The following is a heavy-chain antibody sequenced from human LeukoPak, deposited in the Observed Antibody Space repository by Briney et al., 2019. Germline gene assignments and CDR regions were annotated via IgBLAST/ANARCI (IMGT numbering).Heavy chain of an antibody. CDR3: AKDDSSA. V-gene: IGHV3-30*18. Sequence: GGSLRLSCAASGFTVSSNYMSWVRQAPGKGLEWVAVISYDGSNKYYADSVKGRFTISRDNSKNTLYLQMNSLRAEDTAVYYCAKDDSSAWGQGTMVTVSS. CDR1: GFTVSSNY. J-gene: IGHJ3*01. CDR2: ISYDGSNK. D-gene: IGHD6-19*01.